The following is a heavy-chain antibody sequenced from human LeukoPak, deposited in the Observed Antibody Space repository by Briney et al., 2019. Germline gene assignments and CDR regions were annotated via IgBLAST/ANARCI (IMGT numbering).Heavy chain of an antibody. J-gene: IGHJ4*02. Sequence: GGSLRLSCAASRFTLGTNTMRWVRQAPGKGLEWVSTIYSGGRTSYPDSVKGRFTISRDNSKNTLYLQMNGLRTEDTAVYYCARGGRYFDISGYSLYRGQGALVTASS. V-gene: IGHV3-66*01. CDR3: ARGGRYFDISGYSLY. CDR1: RFTLGTNT. D-gene: IGHD3-22*01. CDR2: IYSGGRT.